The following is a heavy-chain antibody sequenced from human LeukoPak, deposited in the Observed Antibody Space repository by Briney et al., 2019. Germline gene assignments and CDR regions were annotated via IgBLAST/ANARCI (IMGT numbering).Heavy chain of an antibody. CDR1: GFTFSGSA. Sequence: GGSLRLSCAASGFTFSGSAMHWVRQASGKGLEWVGRIRSKANSYATAYAASVKGRFTISRDDSKNTAYLQMNSLKTEDTAVYYCTRHAARGVPFDYWGQGTLVTVSS. CDR3: TRHAARGVPFDY. V-gene: IGHV3-73*01. CDR2: IRSKANSYAT. J-gene: IGHJ4*02. D-gene: IGHD3-10*01.